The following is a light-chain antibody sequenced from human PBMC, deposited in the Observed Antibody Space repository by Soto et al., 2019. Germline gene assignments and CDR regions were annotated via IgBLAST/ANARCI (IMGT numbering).Light chain of an antibody. CDR3: QQSYSTPRT. Sequence: DIQMTHTPSSLSASVGDRVAITCRASQSIRTYLNWYHQKPGEAPKVLISATSNLQSGVPSRFSGSGSGTDFTLTISSLQPEDFGTYYCQQSYSTPRTFGQGTMVDI. J-gene: IGKJ1*01. V-gene: IGKV1-39*01. CDR1: QSIRTY. CDR2: ATS.